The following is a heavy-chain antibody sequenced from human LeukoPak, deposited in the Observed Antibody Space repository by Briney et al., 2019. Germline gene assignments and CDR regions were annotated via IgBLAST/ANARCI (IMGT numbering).Heavy chain of an antibody. V-gene: IGHV3-30*04. CDR3: ARVGLDRRGYSGYEAFDY. J-gene: IGHJ4*02. Sequence: GRSLRLSCAASGFTFSSYVMHWVRQAPGKGLEWVAIISYDGSNEYYADSVKGRFTISRDNAKNSLYPQINSLRAEDTAVYYCARVGLDRRGYSGYEAFDYWGQGTLVTVSS. CDR1: GFTFSSYV. CDR2: ISYDGSNE. D-gene: IGHD5-12*01.